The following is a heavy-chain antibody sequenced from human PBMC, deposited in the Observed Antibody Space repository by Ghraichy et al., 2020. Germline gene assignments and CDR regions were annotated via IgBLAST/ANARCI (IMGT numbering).Heavy chain of an antibody. CDR3: ARDSVAGVVVDASTKYGMDV. Sequence: GGSLRLSCVASGFTFSSYTMNWVRQAPGKGLEWVSSISSSSSYIYYADSVKGRFTISRDNAKNSLYLQMNSLRAEDTAVHYCARDSVAGVVVDASTKYGMDVGVHGTTVTVSS. V-gene: IGHV3-21*01. J-gene: IGHJ6*02. CDR1: GFTFSSYT. D-gene: IGHD2-15*01. CDR2: ISSSSSYI.